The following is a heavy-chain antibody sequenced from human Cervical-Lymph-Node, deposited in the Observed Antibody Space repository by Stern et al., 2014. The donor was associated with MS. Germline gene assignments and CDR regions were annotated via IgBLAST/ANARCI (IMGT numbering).Heavy chain of an antibody. V-gene: IGHV3-11*06. J-gene: IGHJ4*02. CDR1: GFSFSDYY. CDR3: ARGYSSGWYAGSDY. CDR2: ISGSTSLT. D-gene: IGHD6-19*01. Sequence: QVQLVESGGGLVKPGGSLRLSCAASGFSFSDYYMSWIRQAPGTGLEWVTYISGSTSLTKYAESVKGRLPISREHPKNQHTLPLHSLSAEDTAVYYCARGYSSGWYAGSDYWGQGSLVTVSS.